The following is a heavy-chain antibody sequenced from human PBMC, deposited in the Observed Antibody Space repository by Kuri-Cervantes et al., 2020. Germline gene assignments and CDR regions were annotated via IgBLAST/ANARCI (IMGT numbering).Heavy chain of an antibody. D-gene: IGHD6-19*01. CDR3: ASREVLAVAGLFDY. CDR1: GGSFSGYY. Sequence: SQTLSLTCAIYGGSFSGYYWSLIRQPPGKGLEWIGEINHSGSTNYNPSLKSRVTISVYTSKNQFSLKLSSVTAADTAVYYCASREVLAVAGLFDYWGQGTLVTVSS. CDR2: INHSGST. V-gene: IGHV4-34*01. J-gene: IGHJ4*02.